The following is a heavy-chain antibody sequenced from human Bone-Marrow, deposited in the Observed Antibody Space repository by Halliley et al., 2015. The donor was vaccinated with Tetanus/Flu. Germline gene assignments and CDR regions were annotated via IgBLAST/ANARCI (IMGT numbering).Heavy chain of an antibody. Sequence: TLSLTCTVSGDSINNFYWSWIRQPPGKGLEWIGHIFYSGSTNYNPSLESRATISVDTSKNQFSLKLTSVTATDTAVYFCARRFDSNVHYDNWFDSWGQGTLVTVSS. D-gene: IGHD3-22*01. J-gene: IGHJ5*01. CDR2: IFYSGST. CDR3: ARRFDSNVHYDNWFDS. CDR1: GDSINNFY. V-gene: IGHV4-59*08.